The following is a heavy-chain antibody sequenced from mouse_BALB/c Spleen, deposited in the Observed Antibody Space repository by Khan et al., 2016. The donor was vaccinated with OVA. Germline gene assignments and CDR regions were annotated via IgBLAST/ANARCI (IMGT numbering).Heavy chain of an antibody. Sequence: QVQLKQSGPGLVAPSQSLSITCTVSGFSLTDYAVSWIRQPPGKGLEWLGVIWVSGSKYYNSVLKPRLSISKDNSKSQVFLKMNSLQTDDTAMYFCARDPLYYSMDYWGQGTSVTVSS. V-gene: IGHV2-6-5*01. CDR1: GFSLTDYA. CDR2: IWVSGSK. J-gene: IGHJ4*01. D-gene: IGHD6-1*01. CDR3: ARDPLYYSMDY.